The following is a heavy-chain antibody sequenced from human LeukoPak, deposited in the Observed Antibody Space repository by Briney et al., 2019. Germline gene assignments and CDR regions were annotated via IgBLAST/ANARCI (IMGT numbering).Heavy chain of an antibody. D-gene: IGHD2-2*01. Sequence: SETLSLTCTVSGGSISSGSYYWSWIRQPAGKGLEWIGRIYTSGSTNYNPSLKSRVTISVDTSKNQFSLKLSSVTAADTAVYYCARIRGFVVVPAAMMGAFDIWGQGTMVTVSS. V-gene: IGHV4-61*02. CDR3: ARIRGFVVVPAAMMGAFDI. CDR2: IYTSGST. J-gene: IGHJ3*02. CDR1: GGSISSGSYY.